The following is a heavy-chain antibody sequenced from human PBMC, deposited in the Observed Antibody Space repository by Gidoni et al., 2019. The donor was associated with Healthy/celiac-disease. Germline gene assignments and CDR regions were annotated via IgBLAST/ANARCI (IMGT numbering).Heavy chain of an antibody. J-gene: IGHJ6*02. CDR1: GFTFSGSA. CDR3: TRQGRYYYDSGVYGMDV. CDR2: IRSKANSYAI. D-gene: IGHD3-22*01. V-gene: IGHV3-73*02. Sequence: VQLVESGGGLVQPGGSLTPSCAASGFTFSGSAMHWVRQASGKGLGWVGRIRSKANSYAIAYAASVKGRFTISRDDSKNTAYLQMNSLKTEDTAVYYCTRQGRYYYDSGVYGMDVWGQGTTVTVSS.